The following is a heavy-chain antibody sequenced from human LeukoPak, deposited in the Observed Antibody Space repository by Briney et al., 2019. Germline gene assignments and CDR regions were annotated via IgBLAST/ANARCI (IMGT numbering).Heavy chain of an antibody. CDR1: GFTFSTYA. V-gene: IGHV3-23*01. CDR2: ISDSGANT. Sequence: GGSLRLSCAASGFTFSTYAMSWVRQAPGKGLEWVSTISDSGANTYYADSVRGRFTISRDNSKNTLYLQKNSLRADDTAVYYCAKSMTLQWRGFFDLWGRGTHVTVSS. D-gene: IGHD6-19*01. CDR3: AKSMTLQWRGFFDL. J-gene: IGHJ2*01.